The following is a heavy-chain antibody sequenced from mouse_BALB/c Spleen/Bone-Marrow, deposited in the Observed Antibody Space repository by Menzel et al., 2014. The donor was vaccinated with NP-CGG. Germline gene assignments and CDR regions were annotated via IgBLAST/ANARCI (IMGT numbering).Heavy chain of an antibody. CDR3: ARGYGSSYGTGYFDV. D-gene: IGHD1-1*01. Sequence: VQLQQSGAELVKPGASVKLSCTAFGFNIXDTYMHWVKQRPEQGLEWIGRIDPANGNTKYDPKFQGKATITADTSSNTAYLQLSSLTSEDTAVYYCARGYGSSYGTGYFDVWGAGTTVTVSS. V-gene: IGHV14-3*02. CDR1: GFNIXDTY. CDR2: IDPANGNT. J-gene: IGHJ1*01.